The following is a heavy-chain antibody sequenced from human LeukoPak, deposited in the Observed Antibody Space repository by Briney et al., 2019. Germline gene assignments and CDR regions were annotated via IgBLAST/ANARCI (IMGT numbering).Heavy chain of an antibody. CDR2: ISSSDSTI. J-gene: IGHJ4*02. CDR3: ARERYCSSTSCYAALFDY. V-gene: IGHV3-48*03. CDR1: GFTFSSYE. Sequence: PGGSLRLSCAAAGFTFSSYEMNWVRQAPGEGLGWGSYISSSDSTIYYADSVEGGFTISRDNAKNSLYLQMNSLRAEATAVYYCARERYCSSTSCYAALFDYWGQGTLVTVSS. D-gene: IGHD2-2*01.